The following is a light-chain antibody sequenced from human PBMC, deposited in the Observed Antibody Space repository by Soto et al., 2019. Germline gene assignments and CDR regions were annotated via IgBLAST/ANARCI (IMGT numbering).Light chain of an antibody. V-gene: IGKV1-5*03. CDR1: QSISSW. CDR3: QQYSSYPHT. J-gene: IGKJ2*01. CDR2: QAP. Sequence: DIQMTQSPSTLSASIGDRVTITCRASQSISSWLAWYQQKPGTAPKPLIYQAPSLQSWIPSRFSGSGSGTEFTLTLSSLQPDDFATDYCQQYSSYPHTFGQGTKLEIK.